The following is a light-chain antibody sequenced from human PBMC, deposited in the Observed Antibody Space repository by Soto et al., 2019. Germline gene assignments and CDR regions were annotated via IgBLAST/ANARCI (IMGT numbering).Light chain of an antibody. CDR2: GAS. V-gene: IGKV3-15*01. J-gene: IGKJ1*01. CDR3: QQYNNWPWT. CDR1: QSSRDS. Sequence: EVVLTQSPATLSVSPGGRATLACRASQSSRDSLAWYQQKPGQAPRLLIYGASTRAPGFPARFSGSGSGTDFTLTISSLQSEDFAVYYCQQYNNWPWTFGQGTKVDIK.